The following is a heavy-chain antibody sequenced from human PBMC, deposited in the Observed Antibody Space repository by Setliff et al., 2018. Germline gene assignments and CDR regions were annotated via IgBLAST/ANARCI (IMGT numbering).Heavy chain of an antibody. D-gene: IGHD3-22*01. CDR1: GYTTTRNG. CDR3: ASSVDYYDRSGYPYAMDD. J-gene: IGHJ6*02. V-gene: IGHV1-18*01. Sequence: ASVKVPCKASGYTTTRNGINWVRQAPGQGLEWMGWISVYNGNTHYEQRFQGRVTMTTETSKTTAYMDLRSLRSDDTAVYYCASSVDYYDRSGYPYAMDDWGQGTTVTVSS. CDR2: ISVYNGNT.